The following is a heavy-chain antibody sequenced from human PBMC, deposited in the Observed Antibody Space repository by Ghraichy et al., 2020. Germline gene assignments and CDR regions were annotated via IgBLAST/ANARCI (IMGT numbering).Heavy chain of an antibody. Sequence: SQTLSLTCAISGDSVSSNSAAWNWIRQSPSRGLEWLGRIYYKSKWYDDSGVSVRGRITFNPDTSNNQFSLHLNSVTPEDTAVYYCARAATPYNWFDSWGQGTLVTVSS. CDR3: ARAATPYNWFDS. V-gene: IGHV6-1*01. CDR2: IYYKSKWYD. J-gene: IGHJ5*01. CDR1: GDSVSSNSAA. D-gene: IGHD2-15*01.